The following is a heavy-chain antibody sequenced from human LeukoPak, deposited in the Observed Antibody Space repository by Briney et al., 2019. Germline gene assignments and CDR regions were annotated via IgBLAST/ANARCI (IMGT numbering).Heavy chain of an antibody. CDR3: ARAYTSSWYWFDP. J-gene: IGHJ5*02. CDR1: GGSISSYY. CDR2: IYYSGST. D-gene: IGHD6-13*01. Sequence: SGTLSLTCTVSGGSISSYYWSWIRQPPGKGLEWIGYIYYSGSTNYNPSLKSRVTISVDTSKNQFSLKLSSVTAADTAVYYCARAYTSSWYWFDPWGQGTLVIVSS. V-gene: IGHV4-59*01.